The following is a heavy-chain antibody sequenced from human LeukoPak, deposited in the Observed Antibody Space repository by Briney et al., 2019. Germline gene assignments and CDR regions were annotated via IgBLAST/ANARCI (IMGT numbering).Heavy chain of an antibody. V-gene: IGHV3-23*01. CDR1: GFTFSSYA. J-gene: IGHJ4*02. D-gene: IGHD6-19*01. CDR3: AKDSSGWYEKHYFDY. CDR2: ISGSGGST. Sequence: PGGSVRLSCAASGFTFSSYAMGWVRQAPGKGLEWVSAISGSGGSTYYADSVKGRFTISRDNSKNTLYLQMNSLRAEDTAVYYCAKDSSGWYEKHYFDYWGQGTLVTVSS.